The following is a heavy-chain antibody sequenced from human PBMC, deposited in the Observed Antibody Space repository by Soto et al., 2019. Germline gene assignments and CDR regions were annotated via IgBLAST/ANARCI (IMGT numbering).Heavy chain of an antibody. CDR2: ISSSSSTI. V-gene: IGHV3-48*01. CDR1: GFTFSSYS. Sequence: GGSLRLSCAASGFTFSSYSMNWVRQAPGKGLEWVSYISSSSSTIYYADSVKGRFTISRDNAKNSLYLQMNSLRAEDTAVYYCARDSTLLWFGEFYYYGMDVWGQGTKVTVSS. CDR3: ARDSTLLWFGEFYYYGMDV. J-gene: IGHJ6*02. D-gene: IGHD3-10*01.